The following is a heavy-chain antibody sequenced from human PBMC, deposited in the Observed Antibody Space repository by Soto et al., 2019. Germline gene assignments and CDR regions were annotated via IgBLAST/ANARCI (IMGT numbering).Heavy chain of an antibody. Sequence: GESLKISCKGSGYSFTSYWIGWVRQMPGKGLEWMGIIYPGDSDTRYSPSFQGQVTISADKSISTAYLQWSSLKASDTAMYYCARRQYDLSYYYYYMDVWGKGTTVTVSS. D-gene: IGHD3-3*01. CDR1: GYSFTSYW. CDR2: IYPGDSDT. V-gene: IGHV5-51*01. CDR3: ARRQYDLSYYYYYMDV. J-gene: IGHJ6*03.